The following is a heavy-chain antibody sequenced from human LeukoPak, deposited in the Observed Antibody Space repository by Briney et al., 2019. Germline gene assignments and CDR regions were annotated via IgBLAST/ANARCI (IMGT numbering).Heavy chain of an antibody. J-gene: IGHJ4*02. CDR3: ARQRTLIQLFYYFDY. CDR1: GGSISSSSYY. V-gene: IGHV4-39*01. CDR2: IYYSGST. Sequence: SETLSLTCTVSGGSISSSSYYWGWIRQPPGKGLEWIGSIYYSGSTYYNPSLKSRVTISVDTSKNQFSLKLSSVTAADTAVYYCARQRTLIQLFYYFDYWGQGTLVTVSS. D-gene: IGHD5-18*01.